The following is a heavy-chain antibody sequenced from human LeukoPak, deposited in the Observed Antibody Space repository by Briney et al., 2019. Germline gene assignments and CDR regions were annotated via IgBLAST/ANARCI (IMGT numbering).Heavy chain of an antibody. V-gene: IGHV3-11*06. J-gene: IGHJ4*01. CDR2: ISPSSHDI. CDR1: GFIFSDFY. Sequence: GGSLRLSCAASGFIFSDFYMSWVRQAAGKGLEYIAYISPSSHDIIYADSVKGRFTIFRDNAKNLLYLQMNSLRAEDTAVYYCAREGFYYFDFWGQGTLVTVSS. CDR3: AREGFYYFDF.